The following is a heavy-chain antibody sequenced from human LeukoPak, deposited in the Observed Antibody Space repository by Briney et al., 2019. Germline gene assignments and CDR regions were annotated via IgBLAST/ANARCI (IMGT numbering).Heavy chain of an antibody. CDR2: ISAYNGNT. D-gene: IGHD1-26*01. Sequence: ASVKVSCKASGYTFTSYGISWVRQAPGQGLEWMGWISAYNGNTNYAQKLQGRVTMTTDTSTSTAYMELRSLRSDDTAVYYCARDIHLFSSYSGSYRPHYFDYWGQGTLVTVSS. J-gene: IGHJ4*02. V-gene: IGHV1-18*01. CDR3: ARDIHLFSSYSGSYRPHYFDY. CDR1: GYTFTSYG.